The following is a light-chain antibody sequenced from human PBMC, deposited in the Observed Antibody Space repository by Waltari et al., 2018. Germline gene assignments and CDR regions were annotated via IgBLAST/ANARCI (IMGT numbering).Light chain of an antibody. CDR1: QSVSSN. CDR2: GAS. Sequence: EIVMTQSPATLSVSPGERATPSCRASQSVSSNVAWYQQKPGQAPRLLIYGASTRATGIPARFSGSGSGSEFTLTISSLQSEDFAVYYCQQYNNWPRITFGPGTKVDIK. V-gene: IGKV3-15*01. CDR3: QQYNNWPRIT. J-gene: IGKJ3*01.